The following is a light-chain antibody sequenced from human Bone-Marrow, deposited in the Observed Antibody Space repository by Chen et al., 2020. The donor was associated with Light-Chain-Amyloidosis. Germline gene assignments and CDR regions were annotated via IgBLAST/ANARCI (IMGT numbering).Light chain of an antibody. CDR3: SSYTSTNTLV. V-gene: IGLV2-14*01. CDR2: EVT. Sequence: QSALTQPASVSGSPGHSITISCTGTSIDVGGDNHVSWYQQHPDNAPKLMIYEVTNRPSWVPDRFSGSKSDNTASLTISGLQTEDKADYFCSSYTSTNTLVFGSWTRVTVL. J-gene: IGLJ1*01. CDR1: SIDVGGDNH.